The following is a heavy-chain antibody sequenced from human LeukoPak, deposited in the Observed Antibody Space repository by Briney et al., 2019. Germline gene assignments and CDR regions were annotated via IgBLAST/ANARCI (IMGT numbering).Heavy chain of an antibody. D-gene: IGHD6-19*01. CDR3: ARADIRAIASSGWYGFDY. CDR1: GYTFTSYG. CDR2: ISGYNGNT. V-gene: IGHV1-18*01. Sequence: ASVKVSCRASGYTFTSYGISWVRQAPGQGLEWMGWISGYNGNTNYAQKFQGRVTMTPDTSTSTAYMELRSLRSDDTAVYYCARADIRAIASSGWYGFDYWGQGTLVTVSS. J-gene: IGHJ4*02.